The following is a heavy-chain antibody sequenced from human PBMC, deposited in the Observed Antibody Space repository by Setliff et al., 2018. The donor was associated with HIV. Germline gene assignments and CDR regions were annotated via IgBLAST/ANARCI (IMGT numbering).Heavy chain of an antibody. Sequence: GGSLRLSCAASGLRFNKAWMNWVRQAPGKGLEWVGQDKQDGSDKYYVDSVKGRFTISRDNAKNSLYLQMNSLRAEDTAMYYCARDWRHGYDLNFDYWGQGTLVTVSS. V-gene: IGHV3-7*01. J-gene: IGHJ4*02. D-gene: IGHD5-12*01. CDR3: ARDWRHGYDLNFDY. CDR2: KQDGSDK. CDR1: GLRFNKAW.